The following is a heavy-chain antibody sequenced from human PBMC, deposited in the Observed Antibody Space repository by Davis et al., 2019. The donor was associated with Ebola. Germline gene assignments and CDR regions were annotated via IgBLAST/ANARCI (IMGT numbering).Heavy chain of an antibody. D-gene: IGHD6-6*01. V-gene: IGHV3-21*01. CDR3: ARSSIAARPGYYYGMDV. CDR2: ISSSSSYI. Sequence: PGGSLRLSCAASGFTFSSYSMNCVRQAPGKGLEWVSSISSSSSYIYYADSVKGRFTISRDNAKNSLYLQMNSLRAEDTAVYYCARSSIAARPGYYYGMDVWGQGTTVTVSS. J-gene: IGHJ6*02. CDR1: GFTFSSYS.